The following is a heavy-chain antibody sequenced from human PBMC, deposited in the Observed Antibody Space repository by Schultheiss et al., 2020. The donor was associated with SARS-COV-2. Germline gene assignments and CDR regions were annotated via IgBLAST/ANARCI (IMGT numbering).Heavy chain of an antibody. J-gene: IGHJ6*02. CDR3: ARDLYSSSSPVGDNRFYYGMDV. V-gene: IGHV4-34*01. Sequence: SETLSLTCAVDGGSFSGFWSWIRQPPGKGLEWIGYIYYSGSTYYNPSLKSRVTISVDTSKNQFSLKLSSVTAEDTAVYYCARDLYSSSSPVGDNRFYYGMDVWGQGTTVTVSS. CDR2: IYYSGST. CDR1: GGSFSGF. D-gene: IGHD6-6*01.